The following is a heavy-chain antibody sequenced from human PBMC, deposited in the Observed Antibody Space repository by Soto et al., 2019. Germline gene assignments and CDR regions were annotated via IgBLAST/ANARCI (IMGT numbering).Heavy chain of an antibody. Sequence: SVKVSCKASGGTFSSYAISWVRQAPGQGLEWMGGIIPIFGTANYAQKFQGRVTITADESTSTAYMELSSLRSEDTAVYYCARGRSSTMVRGVIIMHYGMDVWGQGTTVTVSS. D-gene: IGHD3-10*01. J-gene: IGHJ6*02. CDR1: GGTFSSYA. CDR3: ARGRSSTMVRGVIIMHYGMDV. V-gene: IGHV1-69*13. CDR2: IIPIFGTA.